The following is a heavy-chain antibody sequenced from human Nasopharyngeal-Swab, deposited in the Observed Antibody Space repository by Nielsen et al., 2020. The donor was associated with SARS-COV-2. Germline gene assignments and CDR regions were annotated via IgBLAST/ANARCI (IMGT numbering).Heavy chain of an antibody. Sequence: GESLKISCAASGFTFSTYRMNWVRQPPAKGLEWVSIISSSGGSTYYADSVKRRFTISRDNSKNTRYLQMNSLRAEDTAVYYCAKRDDYYESSGLGDWGQGTLVTVSS. D-gene: IGHD3-22*01. V-gene: IGHV3-23*01. CDR2: ISSSGGST. CDR3: AKRDDYYESSGLGD. CDR1: GFTFSTYR. J-gene: IGHJ4*02.